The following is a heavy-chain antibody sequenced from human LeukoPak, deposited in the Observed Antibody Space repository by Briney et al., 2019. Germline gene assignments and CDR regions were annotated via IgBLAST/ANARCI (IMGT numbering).Heavy chain of an antibody. D-gene: IGHD3-22*01. CDR2: IYDSGST. Sequence: NPSETLSLTCTVSGDSINSGGYYWSWIRQHPGKGVEWIGDIYDSGSTYYNPSLKSRVTISVDTSKNQFSLKLSSVTAADTAVYYCARHNYYYDSSGYYLYYFDYWGQGTLVTVSS. CDR3: ARHNYYYDSSGYYLYYFDY. J-gene: IGHJ4*02. V-gene: IGHV4-31*03. CDR1: GDSINSGGYY.